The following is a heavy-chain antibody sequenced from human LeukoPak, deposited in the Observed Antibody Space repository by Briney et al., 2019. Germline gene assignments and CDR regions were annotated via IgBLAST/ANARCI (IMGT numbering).Heavy chain of an antibody. CDR3: ARGVGASTDY. Sequence: SETLSLTCAVYGGSFSGYYWSWIRQPPGKGLEWIGEINHSGSTNYNPSLKSRVTISVDTSKNQFSLKLSSVTAADTAVYYCARGVGASTDYWGQGTLVTVSS. V-gene: IGHV4-34*01. J-gene: IGHJ4*02. CDR1: GGSFSGYY. D-gene: IGHD1-26*01. CDR2: INHSGST.